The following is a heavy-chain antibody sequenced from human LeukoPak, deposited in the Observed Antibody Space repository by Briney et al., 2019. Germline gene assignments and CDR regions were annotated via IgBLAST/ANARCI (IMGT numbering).Heavy chain of an antibody. J-gene: IGHJ4*02. CDR2: IYHSGST. CDR1: GGSISSSNW. Sequence: SRTLSLTCAVSGGSISSSNWWSWVRQPPGKGLEWIGEIYHSGSTNYNPSLKSRVTISVDKSKNQFSLKLSSVTAADTAVYYCARAYDYGGNSAVYYFDYWGQGTLVTVSS. CDR3: ARAYDYGGNSAVYYFDY. D-gene: IGHD4-23*01. V-gene: IGHV4-4*02.